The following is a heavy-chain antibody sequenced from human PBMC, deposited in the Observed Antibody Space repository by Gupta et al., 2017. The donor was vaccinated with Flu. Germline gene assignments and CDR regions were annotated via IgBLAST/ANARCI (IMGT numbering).Heavy chain of an antibody. V-gene: IGHV3-13*01. D-gene: IGHD3-10*01. CDR2: ISTVGDT. J-gene: IGHJ6*02. CDR3: AAVGYYGMDV. Sequence: MHWVRQAAGKGLEWVSGISTVGDTYYPGSVKGRFTISRENAKNSLYLQMNSLRAGDTAVYYCAAVGYYGMDVWGQGTTVTVSS.